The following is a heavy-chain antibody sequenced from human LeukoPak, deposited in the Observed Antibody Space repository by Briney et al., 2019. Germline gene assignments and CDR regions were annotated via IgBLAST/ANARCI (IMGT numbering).Heavy chain of an antibody. CDR1: GFTFSSYA. CDR3: AEEIWGVPLTLDY. V-gene: IGHV3-23*01. D-gene: IGHD3-10*01. Sequence: GGSLRLSCAASGFTFSSYAMSWVRQAPGKGLEWVSALTASGGSTYYADSVKGRFTISRDNSKNMLYLQVNSLRAEDTAVYYCAEEIWGVPLTLDYWGQGILVTVSS. J-gene: IGHJ4*02. CDR2: LTASGGST.